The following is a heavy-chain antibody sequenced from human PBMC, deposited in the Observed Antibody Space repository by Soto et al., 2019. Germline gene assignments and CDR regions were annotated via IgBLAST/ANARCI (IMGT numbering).Heavy chain of an antibody. V-gene: IGHV3-9*01. CDR1: GFSFDDYA. D-gene: IGHD4-4*01. Sequence: EVRLVESGGGLVQPGWSLRLSCAASGFSFDDYAMHWVRQAPGKGLEWVSGVSWNSGIIGYVDSVKGRFTVSRDNNKNSLDLQMNTLEAKDRALYYRAKAVACPYRKYLGHGTYYFGMDVWGQGTTVTVSS. CDR3: AKAVACPYRKYLGHGTYYFGMDV. CDR2: VSWNSGII. J-gene: IGHJ6*02.